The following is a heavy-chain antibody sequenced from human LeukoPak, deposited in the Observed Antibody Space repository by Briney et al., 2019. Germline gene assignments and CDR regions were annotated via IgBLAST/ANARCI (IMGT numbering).Heavy chain of an antibody. V-gene: IGHV1-2*02. CDR1: GYTFTGYF. CDR2: INPNSGGT. J-gene: IGHJ4*02. CDR3: ASSIVYCSSTSCYFN. D-gene: IGHD2-2*01. Sequence: ASVKVSCKASGYTFTGYFMHWVRQAPGQGLEWMGWINPNSGGTNYAQKFQGRVTMTRDTSISTAYMELSRLRSNDTAVYYCASSIVYCSSTSCYFNWGQGTLVTVSS.